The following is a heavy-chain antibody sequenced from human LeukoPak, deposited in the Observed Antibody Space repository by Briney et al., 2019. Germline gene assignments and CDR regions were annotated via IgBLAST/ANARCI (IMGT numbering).Heavy chain of an antibody. CDR2: IKQDGSEK. Sequence: GGSLRLSCAASGFTFSSYWTSWVRQAPGKGLEWVANIKQDGSEKYYVDSVKGRFTISRDNAKNSLYLQMNSLRAEDTAVYYCARAYYDSSGYYYPSDYWGQGTLVTVSS. D-gene: IGHD3-22*01. V-gene: IGHV3-7*01. CDR3: ARAYYDSSGYYYPSDY. CDR1: GFTFSSYW. J-gene: IGHJ4*02.